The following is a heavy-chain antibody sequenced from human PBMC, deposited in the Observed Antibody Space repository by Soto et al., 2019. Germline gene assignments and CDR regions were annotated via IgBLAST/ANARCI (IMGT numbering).Heavy chain of an antibody. CDR3: ARPWDAVGATPPEAFDI. V-gene: IGHV1-69*13. CDR2: VISIVGTA. CDR1: GGTFSSYA. Sequence: VTVSCKVSGGTFSSYAISWVRQAPGQGLEWMGGVISIVGTANYAQKFQGRVTITANESTSTAYMELRSLRSEDTAVDDCARPWDAVGATPPEAFDIWGQGTMVTVSS. D-gene: IGHD1-26*01. J-gene: IGHJ3*02.